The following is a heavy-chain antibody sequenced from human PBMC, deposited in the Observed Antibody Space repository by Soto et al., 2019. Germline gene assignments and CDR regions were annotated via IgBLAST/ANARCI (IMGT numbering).Heavy chain of an antibody. V-gene: IGHV1-2*02. CDR3: ARGSVASAAKPSGMDV. Sequence: QVQLVQSGAEVKKPGASVKVSCKASGYTFTGYYIHWVRQAPGQEFEWRGWIRPDTGNTDFAREFQGRFTLTRDTSISTAYMELSTLRSDDTAIYYCARGSVASAAKPSGMDVWGQGTTVTVSS. CDR1: GYTFTGYY. CDR2: IRPDTGNT. J-gene: IGHJ6*02. D-gene: IGHD6-25*01.